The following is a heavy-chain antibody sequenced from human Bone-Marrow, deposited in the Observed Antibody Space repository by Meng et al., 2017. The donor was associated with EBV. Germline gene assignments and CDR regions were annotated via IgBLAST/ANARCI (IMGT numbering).Heavy chain of an antibody. V-gene: IGHV4-61*01. Sequence: QRQLSGTGPGLLKPSETLSFTGTVSGASVSGGTYHWSWIRQPPGKELEWIGYIYDGGTTIYNPSLKSRVTILVDASKNQFSLKLSSVTTADTAVYYCAKSRSSTPGVVDYWGQGTLVTVSS. J-gene: IGHJ4*02. CDR2: IYDGGTT. D-gene: IGHD3-10*01. CDR3: AKSRSSTPGVVDY. CDR1: GASVSGGTYH.